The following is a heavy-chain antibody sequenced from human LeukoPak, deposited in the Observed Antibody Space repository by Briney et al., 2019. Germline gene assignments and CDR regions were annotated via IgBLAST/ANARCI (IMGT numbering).Heavy chain of an antibody. J-gene: IGHJ4*02. D-gene: IGHD2-15*01. CDR1: GGSISSYY. CDR2: IYYSGST. Sequence: SETLSLTCTVSGGSISSYYWSWIRQPPGKGLEWIGYIYYSGSTNYNPSLKSRVTISVDTSKNQFSLKLSPVTAADTAVYYCARVICSGGSCYYDYWGQGTLVTVSS. CDR3: ARVICSGGSCYYDY. V-gene: IGHV4-59*01.